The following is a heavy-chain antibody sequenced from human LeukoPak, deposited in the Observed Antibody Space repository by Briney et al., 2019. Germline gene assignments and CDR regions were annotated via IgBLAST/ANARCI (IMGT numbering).Heavy chain of an antibody. D-gene: IGHD1-26*01. V-gene: IGHV3-48*04. J-gene: IGHJ4*02. CDR2: ISSSGTTI. Sequence: GGSLRLSCAASGFTFSSYAMNWVRQAPGKGLEWVSYISSSGTTIYYADSVKGRFTISRDNAKNSLYLQMNSLRAEDTAVYYCARRRDSGSLQHFDYWGQGTLVTVSS. CDR3: ARRRDSGSLQHFDY. CDR1: GFTFSSYA.